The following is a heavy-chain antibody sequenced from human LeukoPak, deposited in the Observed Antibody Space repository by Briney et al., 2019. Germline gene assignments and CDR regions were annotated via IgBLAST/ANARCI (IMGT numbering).Heavy chain of an antibody. CDR1: GGSVSSSSYY. CDR3: ARETYTSWAFDI. V-gene: IGHV4-61*01. Sequence: SETLSLTCTVSGGSVSSSSYYWGWIRQPPGKGLEWIGYIYYSGSTNTNPSLKSRVTISEDTSKSQFSLKLSSVTAADTAVYYCARETYTSWAFDIWGQGTMVTVSS. CDR2: IYYSGST. J-gene: IGHJ3*02. D-gene: IGHD5-18*01.